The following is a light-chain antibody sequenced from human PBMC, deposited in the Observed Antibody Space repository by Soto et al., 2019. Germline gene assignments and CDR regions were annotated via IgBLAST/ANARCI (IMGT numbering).Light chain of an antibody. CDR3: QQRKHWPPIT. CDR1: QRVDKF. Sequence: EVELTQSPATLSLSPGETATLSCRASQRVDKFLAWYQQRPGQPPRLLIFDSSNRATGVPVRFSGSGSGTVLTLTIGSLEPEDSAVYYCQQRKHWPPITFGQGTRLEIK. V-gene: IGKV3-11*01. CDR2: DSS. J-gene: IGKJ5*01.